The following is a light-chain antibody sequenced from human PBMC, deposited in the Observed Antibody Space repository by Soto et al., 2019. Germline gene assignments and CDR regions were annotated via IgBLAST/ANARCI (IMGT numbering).Light chain of an antibody. V-gene: IGKV3-15*01. CDR2: GAS. CDR3: QQYNNWPPT. Sequence: EIVLTQSPGTLSLSPGERATLYCRASQSVGSNYLAWYQQKPGQAPRLLIYGASTRATGIPARFSGSGSGTEFTLTISSLQSEDFAVYYCQQYNNWPPTFGQGTKVDIK. CDR1: QSVGSN. J-gene: IGKJ1*01.